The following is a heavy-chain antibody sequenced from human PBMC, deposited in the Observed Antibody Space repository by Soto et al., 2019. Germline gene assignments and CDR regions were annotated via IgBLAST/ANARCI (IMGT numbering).Heavy chain of an antibody. CDR1: GSTFTSYW. Sequence: GESLKISCKGSGSTFTSYWFAWVRQVPGKGLEWMGFIYPGDSDTRYSPSFQGQVTISADRPISTAYLHWSSLKASDTAIYYCARQIHSTYYYYGMDVWGQGTTVTVSS. J-gene: IGHJ6*02. CDR3: ARQIHSTYYYYGMDV. CDR2: IYPGDSDT. D-gene: IGHD5-18*01. V-gene: IGHV5-51*01.